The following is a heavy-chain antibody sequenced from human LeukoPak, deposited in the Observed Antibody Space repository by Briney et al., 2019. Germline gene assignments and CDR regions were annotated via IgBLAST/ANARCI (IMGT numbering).Heavy chain of an antibody. D-gene: IGHD3-22*01. CDR1: GYSLSSGYY. CDR2: IYHSGRT. J-gene: IGHJ4*02. V-gene: IGHV4-38-2*02. CDR3: GYYDSSGYYFDY. Sequence: SETLSLTCTVSGYSLSSGYYWGWIRQPPGKGLEWIGSIYHSGRTYYNPSLKSRVTISVDTSKNQFSLKLSSVTAADTAVYYCGYYDSSGYYFDYWGQGTLVTVSS.